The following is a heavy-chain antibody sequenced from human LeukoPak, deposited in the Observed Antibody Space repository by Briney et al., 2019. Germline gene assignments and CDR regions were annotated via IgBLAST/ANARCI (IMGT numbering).Heavy chain of an antibody. D-gene: IGHD2-2*01. CDR3: ARGLNCSSTSCYLDYFDY. CDR2: ISISSSYI. CDR1: GFTFSSYS. Sequence: GGSLRLSCAASGFTFSSYSMNWVRQAPGKGLEWVSSISISSSYIYYADSVKGRFTISRDNAKNSLYLQMNSLRAEDTAVYYCARGLNCSSTSCYLDYFDYWGQGTLVTVSS. J-gene: IGHJ4*02. V-gene: IGHV3-21*01.